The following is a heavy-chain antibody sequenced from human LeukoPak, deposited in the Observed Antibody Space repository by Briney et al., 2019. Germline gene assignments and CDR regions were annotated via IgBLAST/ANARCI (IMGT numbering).Heavy chain of an antibody. CDR1: GGSISSGGCY. CDR2: IYHSGST. V-gene: IGHV4-30-2*01. J-gene: IGHJ3*02. D-gene: IGHD2-2*01. CDR3: ARDRGVVVPAANPLDSSSSGGAFDI. Sequence: PSETLSLTCTVSGGSISSGGCYWSWIRQPPGKGLEWIGYIYHSGSTYYNPSLKSRVTISVDTSKNQFSLKLSSVTAADTAVYYCARDRGVVVPAANPLDSSSSGGAFDIWGQGTMVTVSS.